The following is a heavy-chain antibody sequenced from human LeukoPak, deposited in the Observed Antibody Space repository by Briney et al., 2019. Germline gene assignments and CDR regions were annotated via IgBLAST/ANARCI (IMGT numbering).Heavy chain of an antibody. CDR2: IYSGGGT. CDR1: GFIVSSNH. CDR3: AKDYYGSGSYYNAPDAFDI. D-gene: IGHD3-10*01. J-gene: IGHJ3*02. V-gene: IGHV3-53*05. Sequence: GGSLRLSCAASGFIVSSNHMSWVRQAPGKGLEWVSVIYSGGGTYYADSVKGRFTISRDKSKNTLYLQMNSLRAEDTAVYYCAKDYYGSGSYYNAPDAFDIWGQGTMVTVSS.